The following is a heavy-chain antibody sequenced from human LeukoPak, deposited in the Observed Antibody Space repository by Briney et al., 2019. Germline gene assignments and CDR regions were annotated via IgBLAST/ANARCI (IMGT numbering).Heavy chain of an antibody. J-gene: IGHJ4*02. CDR1: AYTFIDYG. V-gene: IGHV1-18*01. CDR3: ARGVYAKVTSVTTVGY. Sequence: ASVKVSCKASAYTFIDYGFSWVRQAPGQGLEWLGWISVYNGNTRYAQKFQDRVTMTTDTSTNTAYMELRSLRSDDTAVYYCARGVYAKVTSVTTVGYWGQGTLVTVS. CDR2: ISVYNGNT. D-gene: IGHD4-17*01.